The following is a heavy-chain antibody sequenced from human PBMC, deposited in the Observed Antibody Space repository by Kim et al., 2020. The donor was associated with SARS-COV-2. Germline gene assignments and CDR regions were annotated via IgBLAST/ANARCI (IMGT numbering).Heavy chain of an antibody. V-gene: IGHV3-23*01. J-gene: IGHJ4*02. D-gene: IGHD5-12*01. CDR2: ISGSGGST. Sequence: GGSLRLSCAASGFTFSSYAMSWVRQAPGKGLEWVSAISGSGGSTYYADSVKGRFTISRDNSKNTLYLQMNSLRAEDTAVYYCATDERWLQIGYWGQGTLVTVSS. CDR1: GFTFSSYA. CDR3: ATDERWLQIGY.